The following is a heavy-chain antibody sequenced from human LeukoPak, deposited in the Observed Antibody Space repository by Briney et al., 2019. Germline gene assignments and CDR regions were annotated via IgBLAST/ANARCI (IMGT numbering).Heavy chain of an antibody. Sequence: PSETLSLTCAVYGGSFSGYYWSWIRQPPGKGLEWIGEINHSGSTNYNPSLKSRVTISVDTSKNQFSLKLSSMTAADTAVYYCARGHDGLIAARQRDYYYYGMDVWGQGTTVTVSS. J-gene: IGHJ6*02. CDR3: ARGHDGLIAARQRDYYYYGMDV. CDR1: GGSFSGYY. CDR2: INHSGST. D-gene: IGHD6-6*01. V-gene: IGHV4-34*01.